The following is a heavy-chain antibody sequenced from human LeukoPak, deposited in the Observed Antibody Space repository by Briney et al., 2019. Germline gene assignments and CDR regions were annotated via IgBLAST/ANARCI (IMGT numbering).Heavy chain of an antibody. J-gene: IGHJ4*02. V-gene: IGHV1-46*01. D-gene: IGHD6-13*01. CDR1: GYTFTSNY. Sequence: ASVKVSCKASGYTFTSNYLHWVRQAPGQGLEWMAIINPSGGSTTYAQKFQGRVTMTRDTSTSTVYTELSSLRSEGTAVYYCARQIAVAGPLGYFDYWGQGTLVTVSS. CDR2: INPSGGST. CDR3: ARQIAVAGPLGYFDY.